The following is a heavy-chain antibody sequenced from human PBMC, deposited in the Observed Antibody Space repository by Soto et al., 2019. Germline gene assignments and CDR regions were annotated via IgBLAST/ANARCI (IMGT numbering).Heavy chain of an antibody. CDR2: INLDGSET. J-gene: IGHJ5*02. CDR1: GFTLKNSC. D-gene: IGHD5-12*01. Sequence: PGGSLRLSCTTSGFTLKNSCMTWVRQAPGKGLEWVANINLDGSETNYVDTVKGRFTISRDNSKNSLYLQMNSLRAEDTALYYCASEGIGYTWRECSTWGPGTMVTVSP. CDR3: ASEGIGYTWRECST. V-gene: IGHV3-7*04.